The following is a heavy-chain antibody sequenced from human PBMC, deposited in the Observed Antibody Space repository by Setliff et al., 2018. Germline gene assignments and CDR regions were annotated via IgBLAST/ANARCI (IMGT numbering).Heavy chain of an antibody. CDR1: GASVSSHY. J-gene: IGHJ6*03. D-gene: IGHD6-19*01. V-gene: IGHV4-59*02. CDR2: ISYSGIT. Sequence: PSETLSLTCNVSGASVSSHYWDWIRQPPGKGLEWIGFISYSGITTYNVSLKSRVSISVDTSKNQLSLTLSSVTAADTAVYYCVRTDYSDGRYSMDVWGKGTTVTVSS. CDR3: VRTDYSDGRYSMDV.